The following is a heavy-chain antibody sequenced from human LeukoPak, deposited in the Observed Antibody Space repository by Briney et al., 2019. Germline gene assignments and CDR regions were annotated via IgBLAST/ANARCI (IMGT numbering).Heavy chain of an antibody. D-gene: IGHD4-11*01. CDR1: GGSISSYY. CDR3: AREDDYSNYGP. V-gene: IGHV4-59*12. J-gene: IGHJ5*02. CDR2: ICYSGST. Sequence: SETLSLTCTVSGGSISSYYWSWIRQPPGKGLEWIGYICYSGSTNYNPSLKSRVTISVDKSKNQFSLKLSSVTAADTAVYYCAREDDYSNYGPWGQGTLVTVSS.